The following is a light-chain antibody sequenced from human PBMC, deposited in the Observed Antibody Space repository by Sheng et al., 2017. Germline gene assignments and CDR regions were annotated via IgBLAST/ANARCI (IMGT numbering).Light chain of an antibody. CDR2: DVD. V-gene: IGLV2-14*03. CDR3: SSYTGSSAWL. CDR1: SSDVGGYNY. Sequence: QSALTQPASVSGYPGQSITISCSGTSSDVGGYNYVSWYQQHPGKAPKLLIYDVDHRPAGVSNRFSGSKSGNTASLTISVLQGDDEANYYCSSYTGSSAWLFGGGTKLTVL. J-gene: IGLJ3*02.